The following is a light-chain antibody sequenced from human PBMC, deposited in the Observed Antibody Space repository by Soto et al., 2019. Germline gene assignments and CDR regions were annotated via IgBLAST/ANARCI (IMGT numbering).Light chain of an antibody. CDR3: ASYTSRSTVV. V-gene: IGLV2-14*01. CDR2: EVT. J-gene: IGLJ2*01. Sequence: QSALTQPASVSGSPGQSITISCTGTSNDVGAYIYVSWYQLHPGKAPKVLIYEVTNRPSGVSNRFSGSWSGNTASLTISRPQGEDEADYYCASYTSRSTVVFGGGTKLAAL. CDR1: SNDVGAYIY.